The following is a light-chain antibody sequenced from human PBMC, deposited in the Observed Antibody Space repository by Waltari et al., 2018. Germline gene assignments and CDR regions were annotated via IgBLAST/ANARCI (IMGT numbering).Light chain of an antibody. Sequence: IQMTQSPSSVSASVGDRVTVTCRASQGINSWLAWYQQKPGRAPKLLIYGASVLESGVPSRFSGSGSGTDFTLTISSLQPEDFATYYCQQLHSYPRAFGGGTKVESK. CDR2: GAS. V-gene: IGKV1-12*01. CDR1: QGINSW. J-gene: IGKJ4*01. CDR3: QQLHSYPRA.